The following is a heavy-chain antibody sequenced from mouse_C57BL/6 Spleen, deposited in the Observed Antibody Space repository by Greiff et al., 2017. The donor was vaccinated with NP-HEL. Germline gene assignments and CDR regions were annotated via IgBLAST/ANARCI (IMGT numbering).Heavy chain of an antibody. Sequence: VQLQQSGPELVKPGASVKISCKASGYAFSSSWMNWVKQRPGKGLEWIGRIYPGDGDTNYNGKFKGKATLTADKSSSTAYMQLSSLTSEDSAVYFCALYYGNSYYFDYWGQGTTLTVSS. CDR3: ALYYGNSYYFDY. CDR2: IYPGDGDT. CDR1: GYAFSSSW. J-gene: IGHJ2*01. D-gene: IGHD2-1*01. V-gene: IGHV1-82*01.